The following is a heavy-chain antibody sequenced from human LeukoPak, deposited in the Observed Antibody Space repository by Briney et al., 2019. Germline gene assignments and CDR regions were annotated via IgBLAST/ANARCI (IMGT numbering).Heavy chain of an antibody. CDR3: AREGTNYDYVWGSYRPVADAYYFDY. V-gene: IGHV3-21*01. CDR1: GFTFSSYS. D-gene: IGHD3-16*02. Sequence: GGSLRLSCAASGFTFSSYSMNWVRQAPGKGLEWVSSISSSSSYIYYADSVKGRFTISRDNAKNSLYLQMNSLRAEDTAVYYCAREGTNYDYVWGSYRPVADAYYFDYWGQGTLVTVSS. CDR2: ISSSSSYI. J-gene: IGHJ4*02.